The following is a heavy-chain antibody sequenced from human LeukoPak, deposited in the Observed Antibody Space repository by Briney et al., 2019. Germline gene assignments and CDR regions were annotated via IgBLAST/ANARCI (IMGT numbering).Heavy chain of an antibody. CDR3: ARDRAGWNNDAFDI. CDR1: GFTFSSYS. D-gene: IGHD1/OR15-1a*01. V-gene: IGHV3-48*01. J-gene: IGHJ3*02. Sequence: AGGSLRLSCAASGFTFSSYSMNWVRQAPGKGLGWVSYISSSSTIIYYADSVKGRFTISRDNAKNSLYLQMNSLRAEDTAVYYCARDRAGWNNDAFDIWGQGTMVTVSS. CDR2: ISSSSTII.